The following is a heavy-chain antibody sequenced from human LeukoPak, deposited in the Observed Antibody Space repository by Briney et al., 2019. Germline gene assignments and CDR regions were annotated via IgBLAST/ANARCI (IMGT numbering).Heavy chain of an antibody. Sequence: GASVKVSCKASGYTFTSYDINWMRQATGQGLEWMGWMNPNSGNTGYAQKFQGRVTMTRNTSISTAYMELSSLRSEDTAVYYCARWVDCSSTSCSFIGFDPWGQGTLVTVSS. D-gene: IGHD2-2*01. V-gene: IGHV1-8*01. J-gene: IGHJ5*02. CDR3: ARWVDCSSTSCSFIGFDP. CDR1: GYTFTSYD. CDR2: MNPNSGNT.